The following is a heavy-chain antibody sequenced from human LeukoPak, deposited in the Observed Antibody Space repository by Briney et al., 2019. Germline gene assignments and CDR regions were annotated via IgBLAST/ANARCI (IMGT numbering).Heavy chain of an antibody. Sequence: PSETLSLTCTVSGGSISSSSYYWGWIRQPPGKGLEWIGSIYYSGSTYYNPSLKSRVTISVDTSKNQFSLKLSSVTAADTAVYYCAREELLWFGETGTGFDYWGQGTLVTVSS. CDR2: IYYSGST. J-gene: IGHJ4*02. CDR1: GGSISSSSYY. V-gene: IGHV4-39*07. CDR3: AREELLWFGETGTGFDY. D-gene: IGHD3-10*01.